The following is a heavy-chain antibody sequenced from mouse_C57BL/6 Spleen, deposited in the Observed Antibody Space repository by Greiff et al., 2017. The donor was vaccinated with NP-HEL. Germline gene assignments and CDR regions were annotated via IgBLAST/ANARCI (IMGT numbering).Heavy chain of an antibody. D-gene: IGHD1-1*01. Sequence: QVQLHQPGAELVKPGASVKLSCKASGYTFTSYWMQWVKQRPGQGLEWIGEIDPSDSYTNYNQKFKGKATLTVDTSSSTAYMQLSSLTSEDSAVYYCARGGYGSSYVFAYWGQGTLVTVSA. CDR3: ARGGYGSSYVFAY. V-gene: IGHV1-50*01. CDR2: IDPSDSYT. CDR1: GYTFTSYW. J-gene: IGHJ3*01.